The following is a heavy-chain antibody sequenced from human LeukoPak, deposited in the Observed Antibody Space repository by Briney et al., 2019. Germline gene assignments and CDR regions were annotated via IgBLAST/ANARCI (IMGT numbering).Heavy chain of an antibody. J-gene: IGHJ4*02. D-gene: IGHD3-22*01. Sequence: GASVKVSCKASGFTFTSSAVQWVRQARGQRLEWIGWIVVGSGNTNYAQKFQERVTITRDMSTSTAYMELSSLRSGDTAVYYCAAGLGDTSGYYYVFGLSWGQGTLVTVSS. V-gene: IGHV1-58*01. CDR3: AAGLGDTSGYYYVFGLS. CDR1: GFTFTSSA. CDR2: IVVGSGNT.